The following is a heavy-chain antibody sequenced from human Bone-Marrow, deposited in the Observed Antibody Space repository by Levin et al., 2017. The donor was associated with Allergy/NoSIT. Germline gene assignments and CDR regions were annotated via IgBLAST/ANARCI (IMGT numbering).Heavy chain of an antibody. J-gene: IGHJ4*02. D-gene: IGHD3-16*01. V-gene: IGHV3-21*01. CDR2: ISSNGSNT. CDR3: ARWGAPTYYFDY. CDR1: GVIISNYS. Sequence: GGSLRLSCAASGVIISNYSMNWVRQAQGKGLEWVSSISSNGSNTYYADSVKGRFTISRDNTRESLSLQMDSLRAEDTAVYYCARWGAPTYYFDYWGQGTLVTVSS.